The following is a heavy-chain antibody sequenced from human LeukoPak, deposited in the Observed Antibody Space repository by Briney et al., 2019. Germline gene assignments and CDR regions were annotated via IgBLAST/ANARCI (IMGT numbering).Heavy chain of an antibody. CDR3: ARRVGPNYYYYYMDV. J-gene: IGHJ6*03. D-gene: IGHD1-26*01. Sequence: SETLSLTCTVSGGSISSSSYYWGWIRQPPGKGLEWIGSIYYSGSTYYNPSLKSRVTISVDTSKNQFSLKLSSVTAGDTAVEYCARRVGPNYYYYYMDVWGKGTTVTVSS. CDR1: GGSISSSSYY. V-gene: IGHV4-39*01. CDR2: IYYSGST.